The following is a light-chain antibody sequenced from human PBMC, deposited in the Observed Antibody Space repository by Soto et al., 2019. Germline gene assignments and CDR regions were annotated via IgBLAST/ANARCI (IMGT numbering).Light chain of an antibody. J-gene: IGLJ1*01. CDR1: SSDVGGYNH. CDR2: DVG. Sequence: QSALTQPRSVSGSPGQSVTISCTGTSSDVGGYNHVSWYQQHPGKAPKLMISDVGKRPSGVPDRFSGSKSGNTASLTISGLQVEDEADYYCCSFSRSFTDYVFGSGTKLTVL. V-gene: IGLV2-11*01. CDR3: CSFSRSFTDYV.